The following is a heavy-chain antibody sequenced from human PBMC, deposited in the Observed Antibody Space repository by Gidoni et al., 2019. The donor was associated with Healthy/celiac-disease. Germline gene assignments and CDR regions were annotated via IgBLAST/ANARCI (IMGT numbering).Heavy chain of an antibody. V-gene: IGHV1-69*04. CDR3: ARESNWNYDT. CDR1: GGTFSSYA. CDR2: IIPSLGIA. Sequence: QVQLVQSGAEVKKPGSSVKVSCKDSGGTFSSYAISWVRQAPGQGLEWMGRIIPSLGIANYAQKFQGRVTITADKSTSTAYMELSSLRSEDTAVYYCARESNWNYDTWGQGTLVTVSS. J-gene: IGHJ5*02. D-gene: IGHD1-7*01.